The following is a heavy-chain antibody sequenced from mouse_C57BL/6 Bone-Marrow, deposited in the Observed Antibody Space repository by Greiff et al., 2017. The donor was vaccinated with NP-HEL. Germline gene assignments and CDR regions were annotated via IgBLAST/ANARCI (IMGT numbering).Heavy chain of an antibody. CDR3: ASPYYYGSSPCYFED. J-gene: IGHJ2*01. Sequence: QVQLQQSGAELARPGASVKLSCKASGYTFTSYGISWVKQRPGQGLEWIGEIYPRSGNTYYNEKFKGKATLTADKSSSTAYMELRSLTSEDSAVYFCASPYYYGSSPCYFEDWGRGTALTVSS. CDR1: GYTFTSYG. D-gene: IGHD1-1*01. V-gene: IGHV1-81*01. CDR2: IYPRSGNT.